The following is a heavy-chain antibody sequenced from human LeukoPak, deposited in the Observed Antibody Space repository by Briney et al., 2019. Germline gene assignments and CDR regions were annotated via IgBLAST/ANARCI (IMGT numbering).Heavy chain of an antibody. CDR1: GFTFSGSV. Sequence: PGGSLKLSCAASGFTFSGSVMHWVRQASGKGLEWVGRIRSKANSYATAYAASVKGRFTISRDDSRNTAFLQMNSLKTEDTAVYYCTTFAWELLPTFDYWGQGTLVTVSS. V-gene: IGHV3-73*01. D-gene: IGHD1-26*01. J-gene: IGHJ4*02. CDR3: TTFAWELLPTFDY. CDR2: IRSKANSYAT.